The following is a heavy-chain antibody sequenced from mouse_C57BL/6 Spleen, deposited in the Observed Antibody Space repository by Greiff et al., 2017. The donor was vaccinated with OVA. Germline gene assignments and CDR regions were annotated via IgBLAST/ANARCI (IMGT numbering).Heavy chain of an antibody. Sequence: VKLVESGPELVKPGASVKISCKASGYAFSSSWMNWVKQRPGKGLEWIGRIYPGDGDTNYNGKFKGKATLTADKSSSTAYMQLSSLTSEDSAVYVCARDSYGRASYYFDYWGQGTTLTVSS. J-gene: IGHJ2*01. D-gene: IGHD1-1*01. CDR1: GYAFSSSW. V-gene: IGHV1-82*01. CDR3: ARDSYGRASYYFDY. CDR2: IYPGDGDT.